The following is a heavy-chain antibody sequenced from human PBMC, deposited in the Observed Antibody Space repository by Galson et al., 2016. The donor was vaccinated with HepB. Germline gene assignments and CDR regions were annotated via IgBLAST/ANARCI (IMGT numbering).Heavy chain of an antibody. CDR3: AMSTGSYRLDY. V-gene: IGHV4/OR15-8*02. D-gene: IGHD3-9*01. Sequence: ETLSLTCTVSGGSISSDNWHWWNWVRQPPGKGLEWIAEIFHRGEANYNPSLKSRVTISMDKSKNQFSLQLRSVTAADTAVYYCAMSTGSYRLDYWGQGSLVTVSS. CDR1: GGSISSDNW. CDR2: IFHRGEA. J-gene: IGHJ4*02.